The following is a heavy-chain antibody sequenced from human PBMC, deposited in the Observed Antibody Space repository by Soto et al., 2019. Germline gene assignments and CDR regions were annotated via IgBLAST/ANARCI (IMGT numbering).Heavy chain of an antibody. CDR3: ARSGRTMVRGNFDY. J-gene: IGHJ4*02. D-gene: IGHD3-10*01. CDR1: GGSISSSNW. V-gene: IGHV4-4*02. Sequence: SETLSLTCAVSGGSISSSNWWSCFRQPPGKGLEWIGEIYHSGSTNYNPSLKSRVTISVDKSKNQFSLKLSSVTAADTAVYYCARSGRTMVRGNFDYWGQGTLVTVSS. CDR2: IYHSGST.